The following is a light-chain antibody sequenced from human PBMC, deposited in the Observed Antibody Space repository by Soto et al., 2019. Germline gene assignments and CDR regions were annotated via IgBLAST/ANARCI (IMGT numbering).Light chain of an antibody. J-gene: IGLJ1*01. Sequence: QSVLTKHASVSGSPGQSITILCTGSSSDVGAYTSVAWYQQHPGKAPKLMIYEVSNRPSGVARRFSGSKSGNTASLTISGLQAEDEAHYYCSSYTSDNRDYVFGTGTKLTVL. V-gene: IGLV2-14*01. CDR2: EVS. CDR1: SSDVGAYTS. CDR3: SSYTSDNRDYV.